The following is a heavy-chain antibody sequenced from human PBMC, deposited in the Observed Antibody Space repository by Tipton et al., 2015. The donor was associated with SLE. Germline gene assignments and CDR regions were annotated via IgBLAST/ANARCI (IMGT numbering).Heavy chain of an antibody. Sequence: TLSLTCTVSGYSISSDYYWGWIRQPPGKGLEWIGSVYHSGSTYYNPSLKSRVTISVDTSSNQFSLRLSSVTAADTAVYYCARAGYDASGYFMNYFDYWGQGALVTVSS. CDR3: ARAGYDASGYFMNYFDY. V-gene: IGHV4-38-2*02. D-gene: IGHD3-22*01. J-gene: IGHJ4*02. CDR2: VYHSGST. CDR1: GYSISSDYY.